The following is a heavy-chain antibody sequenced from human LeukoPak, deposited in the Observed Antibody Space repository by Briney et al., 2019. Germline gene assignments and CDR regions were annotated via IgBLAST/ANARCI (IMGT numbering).Heavy chain of an antibody. CDR1: GFTFNTYS. CDR2: ISSSSATI. CDR3: ARGRDLFDS. J-gene: IGHJ4*02. Sequence: GGSLRLSCVASGFTFNTYSMNWFRQAPGKGLEWISYISSSSATIYYADSVKGRFTISRDNAKNSLYLQMNSLRAEDTAVYYCARGRDLFDSWGQGTLVIDSS. V-gene: IGHV3-48*04.